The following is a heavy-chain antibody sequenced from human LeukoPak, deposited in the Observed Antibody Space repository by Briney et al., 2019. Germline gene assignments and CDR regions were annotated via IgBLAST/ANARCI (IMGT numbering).Heavy chain of an antibody. J-gene: IGHJ4*02. V-gene: IGHV1-69*05. D-gene: IGHD2-8*01. CDR3: ARGDCTNGVCYTGFDY. Sequence: SVKVSCKASGYTFTGYYMHWVRQAPGQGLEWMGGIIPIFGTANYAQKFQGRVTITTDESTSTAYMELSSLRSEDTAVYYCARGDCTNGVCYTGFDYWGQGTLVTVSS. CDR2: IIPIFGTA. CDR1: GYTFTGYY.